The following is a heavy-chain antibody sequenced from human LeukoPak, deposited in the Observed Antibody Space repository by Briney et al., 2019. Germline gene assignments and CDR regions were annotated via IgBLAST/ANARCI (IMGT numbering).Heavy chain of an antibody. CDR2: INPNIGDT. J-gene: IGHJ4*02. V-gene: IGHV1-2*02. CDR1: GYSFTGYF. CDR3: ARDYYGSGSYYDY. D-gene: IGHD3-10*01. Sequence: ASVKVSCKTFGYSFTGYFLHWVRQAPGRGLEWMGRINPNIGDTKCGQKFEGRVTMTRDTSISTAYMELSRLRSDDTAVYYCARDYYGSGSYYDYWGQGTLVTVSS.